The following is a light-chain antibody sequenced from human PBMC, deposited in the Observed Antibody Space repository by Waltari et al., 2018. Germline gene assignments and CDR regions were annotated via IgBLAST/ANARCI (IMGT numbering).Light chain of an antibody. CDR1: SSDVGGYNY. V-gene: IGLV2-14*01. J-gene: IGLJ2*01. CDR3: SSYTSTDVV. CDR2: DVS. Sequence: QSAVTQPAPVSGSPGQSITISCPGTSSDVGGYNYASWYQQHPGKAPKLMIYDVSNRPSGVFNRYSGSKSGNTASLTISGLQAEDEADYYCSSYTSTDVVFGGGTKLTVL.